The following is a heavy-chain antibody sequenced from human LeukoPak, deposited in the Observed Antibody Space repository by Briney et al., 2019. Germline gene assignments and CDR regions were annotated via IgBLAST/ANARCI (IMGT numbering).Heavy chain of an antibody. CDR3: AREADYYDSSGYYYFDY. V-gene: IGHV3-74*01. D-gene: IGHD3-22*01. J-gene: IGHJ4*02. CDR1: GFTFSSYW. CDR2: INSDGSST. Sequence: PGGSLRLSCAASGFTFSSYWMHWVRQAPGKGLVWVSRINSDGSSTSYADSVKGRFTISRGNAKNTLYLQMNSLRAEDTAVYYCAREADYYDSSGYYYFDYWGQGTLATVSS.